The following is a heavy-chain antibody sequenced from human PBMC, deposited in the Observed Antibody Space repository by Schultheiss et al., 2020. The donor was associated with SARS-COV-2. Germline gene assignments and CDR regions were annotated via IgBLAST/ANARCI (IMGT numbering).Heavy chain of an antibody. CDR2: IYYSGST. V-gene: IGHV4-39*07. CDR3: AKYSNYYGMDV. D-gene: IGHD4-11*01. J-gene: IGHJ6*02. CDR1: GGSISSYY. Sequence: SETLSLTCTVSGGSISSYYWSWIRQPPGKGLEWIGSIYYSGSTYYNPSLKSRVTISVDTSKNQFSLKLSSVTAADTAVYYCAKYSNYYGMDVWGQGTTVTVSS.